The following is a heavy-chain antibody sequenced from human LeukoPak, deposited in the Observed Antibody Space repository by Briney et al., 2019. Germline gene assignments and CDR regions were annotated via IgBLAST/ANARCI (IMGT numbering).Heavy chain of an antibody. J-gene: IGHJ4*02. D-gene: IGHD2-15*01. CDR3: AVVAANSYFDY. CDR1: GFTFSSYW. V-gene: IGHV3-7*01. Sequence: GGSLRLSCAASGFTFSSYWMSWVRQAPGKGLEWVANIKQDGSEKYYADSVKGRFTISRDNSKNTLYLQMNSLRAEDTAVYYCAVVAANSYFDYWGQGTLVTVSS. CDR2: IKQDGSEK.